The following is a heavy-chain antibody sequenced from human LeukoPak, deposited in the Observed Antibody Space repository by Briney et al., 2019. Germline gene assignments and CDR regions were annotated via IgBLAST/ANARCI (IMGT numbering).Heavy chain of an antibody. CDR1: GGSLSGYY. J-gene: IGHJ4*02. V-gene: IGHV4-34*01. CDR2: INHSGST. CDR3: ARAPLYCTNGVCLDYFDY. D-gene: IGHD2-8*01. Sequence: SETLSLTCAVYGGSLSGYYWSWIRQPPGKGLEWIGEINHSGSTNYNPSLKSRVTISVDTSKNQFSLKLSSVTAADTAVYYCARAPLYCTNGVCLDYFDYWGQGTLVTVSS.